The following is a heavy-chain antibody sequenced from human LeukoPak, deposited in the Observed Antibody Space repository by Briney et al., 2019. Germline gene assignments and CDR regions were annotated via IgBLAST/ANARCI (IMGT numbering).Heavy chain of an antibody. V-gene: IGHV3-23*01. D-gene: IGHD3-22*01. Sequence: GGPLRLSCAASGFTFSSYAMSWVRQAPGKGLEWVSAISGSGGSTYYADSVKGRFTISRDNSKNTLYLQMNSLRADDTAVYYCAKVRTDYYDSSGHAEYFQHWGQGTLVTVSS. J-gene: IGHJ1*01. CDR1: GFTFSSYA. CDR3: AKVRTDYYDSSGHAEYFQH. CDR2: ISGSGGST.